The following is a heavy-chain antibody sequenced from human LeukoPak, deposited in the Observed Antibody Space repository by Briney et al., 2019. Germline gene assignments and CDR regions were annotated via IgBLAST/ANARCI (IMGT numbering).Heavy chain of an antibody. CDR1: GGSISSSSYY. CDR2: IYYSGST. CDR3: ARDRGILWFGELFGAFDI. D-gene: IGHD3-10*01. V-gene: IGHV4-39*07. J-gene: IGHJ4*02. Sequence: SETLSLTCTVSGGSISSSSYYWGWIRQPPGKGLEWIGSIYYSGSTYYNPSLKSRVTISVDTSKNQFSLKLSSVTAADTAVYYCARDRGILWFGELFGAFDIWGQGTLVTVSS.